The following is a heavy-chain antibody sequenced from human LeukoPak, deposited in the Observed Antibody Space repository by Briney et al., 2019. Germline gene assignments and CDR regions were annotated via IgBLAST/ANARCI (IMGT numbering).Heavy chain of an antibody. CDR1: GFTFSSYG. V-gene: IGHV3-33*01. Sequence: GGSLRLSCAASGFTFSSYGMHWVRQAPGKGLGWVAVIWYDGSNKYYADSVKGRFTISRDNSKNTLYLQMNSLRAEDTAVYYCARGATVTTFVSSQRDYYYYHGMDVWGQGTTVTVSS. D-gene: IGHD4-17*01. CDR3: ARGATVTTFVSSQRDYYYYHGMDV. J-gene: IGHJ6*02. CDR2: IWYDGSNK.